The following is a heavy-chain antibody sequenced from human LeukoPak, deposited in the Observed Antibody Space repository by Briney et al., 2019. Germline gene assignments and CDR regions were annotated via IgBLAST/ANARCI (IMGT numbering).Heavy chain of an antibody. J-gene: IGHJ6*02. D-gene: IGHD3-10*01. CDR2: IIPILGIA. V-gene: IGHV1-69*04. CDR3: ARDLMVRGVIKLDYGMDV. CDR1: GGTFSSYA. Sequence: SVKVSCKASGGTFSSYAISWVRQAPGQGLEWMGRIIPILGIADYAQKFRGRVTITADKSTSTAYMELSSRRSEDTAVYYCARDLMVRGVIKLDYGMDVWGQGTTVTVFS.